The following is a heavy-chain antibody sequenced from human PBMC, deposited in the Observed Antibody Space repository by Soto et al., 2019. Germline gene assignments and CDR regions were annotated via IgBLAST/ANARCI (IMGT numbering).Heavy chain of an antibody. CDR3: GRCTSTSCHLGSDY. J-gene: IGHJ4*02. CDR2: ISYDGSNK. D-gene: IGHD2-2*01. Sequence: LRLSCAASGFTFSSYAMNWVRQAPGKGLEWVALISYDGSNKYYADSVRGRFTISRDSSTNTLFLQMNSLRAADTAVYYCGRCTSTSCHLGSDYWGQGTLVTVSS. CDR1: GFTFSSYA. V-gene: IGHV3-30-3*01.